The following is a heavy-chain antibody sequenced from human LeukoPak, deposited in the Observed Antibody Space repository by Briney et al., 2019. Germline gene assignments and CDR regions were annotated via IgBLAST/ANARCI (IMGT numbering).Heavy chain of an antibody. Sequence: GGSLRLSCAASGFTFSTYEMNWVRQAPGKGLEWVSYISSRGSAIYYADSVKGRFTISRDNAKNSLYLQMNSLRAEDTAVYYCARGQDSSGWYEPYYFDYWGQGTLVTVSS. J-gene: IGHJ4*02. CDR2: ISSRGSAI. CDR1: GFTFSTYE. CDR3: ARGQDSSGWYEPYYFDY. D-gene: IGHD6-19*01. V-gene: IGHV3-48*03.